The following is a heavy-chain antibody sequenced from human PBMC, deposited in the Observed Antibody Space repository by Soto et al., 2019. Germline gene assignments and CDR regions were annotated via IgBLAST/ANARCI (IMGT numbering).Heavy chain of an antibody. V-gene: IGHV3-15*01. CDR1: GVSFINAW. CDR2: IKNRVDGGAA. D-gene: IGHD4-17*01. J-gene: IGHJ4*02. Sequence: EVQLVESGGDLVKPGGCLRLSCAVYGVSFINAWMSWVRQAPGKGLEWVGRIKNRVDGGAADYAAPVRGRFTISRDDSTDTLFLQMNNLEAEDTAIYYCTTDPGDYEDFWGQGTLVTGSS. CDR3: TTDPGDYEDF.